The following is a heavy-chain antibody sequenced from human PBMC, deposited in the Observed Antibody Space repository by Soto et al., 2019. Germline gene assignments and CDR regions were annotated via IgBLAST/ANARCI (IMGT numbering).Heavy chain of an antibody. Sequence: QVQLVQSGAEVKKPGSSVKVSCKASGGTFSSYAISWVRQAPGQGLEWMGGTIPIFGTANYAQKFQGRVTITANKSTSTDYMELSRLRSEDTAVYYCARAPGVVVAATLGWFDPWGQGTLVTVSS. CDR1: GGTFSSYA. V-gene: IGHV1-69*06. CDR2: TIPIFGTA. D-gene: IGHD2-15*01. J-gene: IGHJ5*02. CDR3: ARAPGVVVAATLGWFDP.